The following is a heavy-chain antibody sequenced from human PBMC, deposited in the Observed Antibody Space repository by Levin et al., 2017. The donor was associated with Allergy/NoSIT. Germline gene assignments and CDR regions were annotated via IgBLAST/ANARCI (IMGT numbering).Heavy chain of an antibody. CDR1: GFTFSSYS. Sequence: AGGSLRLSCAASGFTFSSYSMNWVRQAPGKGLEWVSSISSSSSYIYYADSVKGRFTISRDNAKNSLYLQMNSLRAEDTAVYYCARDGGSARGYWGQGTLVTVSS. CDR3: ARDGGSARGY. J-gene: IGHJ4*02. D-gene: IGHD6-6*01. V-gene: IGHV3-21*01. CDR2: ISSSSSYI.